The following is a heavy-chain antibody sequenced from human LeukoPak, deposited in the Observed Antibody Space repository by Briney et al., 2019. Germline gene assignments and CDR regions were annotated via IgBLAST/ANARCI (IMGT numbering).Heavy chain of an antibody. D-gene: IGHD2-15*01. J-gene: IGHJ4*02. CDR3: ARLGGPHSPFDN. CDR2: IYPGDSDT. V-gene: IGHV5-51*01. Sequence: GESLKISCKSSGYSYTSYWIGWVRQMPGKGLEWMGIIYPGDSDTRYSRSFQGQATISADKSLRTAYLQWRSLKASDTGIYFCARLGGPHSPFDNWGQGTRVIVSS. CDR1: GYSYTSYW.